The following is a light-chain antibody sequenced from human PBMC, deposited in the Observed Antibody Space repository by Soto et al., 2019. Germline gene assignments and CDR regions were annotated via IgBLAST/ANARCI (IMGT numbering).Light chain of an antibody. Sequence: EIVLTQSPGSLSLSPGERATLSCRASQSVSSTYLAWYQQKPGQAPRLLIYVASSRATGIPDRFSGSGSGTDFTLTISRLEPEDFAVYYCQQYGSAPYTFGQGTKLESK. CDR2: VAS. J-gene: IGKJ2*01. CDR1: QSVSSTY. CDR3: QQYGSAPYT. V-gene: IGKV3-20*01.